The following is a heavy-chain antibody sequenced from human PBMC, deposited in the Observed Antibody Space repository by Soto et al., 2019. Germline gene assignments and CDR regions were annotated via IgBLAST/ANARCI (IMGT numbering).Heavy chain of an antibody. Sequence: QLHLVQSGAVVKKPGASVTVSCSASGYPVTAYYMHWVRQAPGRGLEWMGGINPATGAAKYTHTFPGRVTMTRATSTSTVFMELSGLTSEDTAGFSCARGGGVGVAGSAAFDMWGQGTLVTVSS. V-gene: IGHV1-2*02. CDR3: ARGGGVGVAGSAAFDM. J-gene: IGHJ3*02. CDR1: GYPVTAYY. D-gene: IGHD3-3*01. CDR2: INPATGAA.